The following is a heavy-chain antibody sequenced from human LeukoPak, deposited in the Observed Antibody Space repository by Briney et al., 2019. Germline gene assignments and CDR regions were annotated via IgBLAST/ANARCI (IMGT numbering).Heavy chain of an antibody. Sequence: PSETLSLTCAVSGYSISSGYYWGWIRQPAGKGLEWIGRIYTSGSTNYNPSLKSRVTMSVDTSKNQFSLKLSSVTAADTAVYYCARDLHYYGSGIFDYWGQGTLVTVSS. CDR1: GYSISSGYY. CDR2: IYTSGST. V-gene: IGHV4-4*07. D-gene: IGHD3-10*01. CDR3: ARDLHYYGSGIFDY. J-gene: IGHJ4*02.